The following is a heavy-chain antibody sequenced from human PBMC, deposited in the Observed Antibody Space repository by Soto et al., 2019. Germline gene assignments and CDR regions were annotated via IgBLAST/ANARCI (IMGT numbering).Heavy chain of an antibody. Sequence: GQSLKISCKRSAYSFTSYWIGRVRQMPGKGLDWMVIIYPCDSDTRYNPSFQGQSTTPTDTSISTAYLQWTSLQPSVTAMYYCARHMLGSWSFQRAYYYYYGMDVWGQGTTVTVSS. CDR2: IYPCDSDT. CDR1: AYSFTSYW. V-gene: IGHV5-51*01. D-gene: IGHD6-13*01. CDR3: ARHMLGSWSFQRAYYYYYGMDV. J-gene: IGHJ6*02.